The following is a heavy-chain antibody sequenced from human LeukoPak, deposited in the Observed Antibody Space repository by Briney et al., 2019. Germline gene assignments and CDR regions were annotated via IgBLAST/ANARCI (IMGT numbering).Heavy chain of an antibody. CDR3: ARQGIAVAGIGYYFDY. V-gene: IGHV4-59*08. J-gene: IGHJ4*02. D-gene: IGHD6-19*01. CDR1: GGSISSYY. CDR2: IYYSGST. Sequence: SETLSLTCTVSGGSISSYYWSWIRQPPGKGLEWIGYIYYSGSTNYSPSLKSRVTISVDTSKNQFSLKLSSVTAADTAVYYCARQGIAVAGIGYYFDYWGQGTLVTGSS.